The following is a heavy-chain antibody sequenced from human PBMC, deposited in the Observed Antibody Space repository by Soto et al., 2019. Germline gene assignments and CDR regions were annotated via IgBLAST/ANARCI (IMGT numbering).Heavy chain of an antibody. V-gene: IGHV3-23*01. Sequence: EVQLLESGGGLVQPGGSLRLSCAASGFTFSSYAMSWVRQAPGKGLEWVSAIGDSGGSTYYADSVKGWFTISRDNSKNTLYLQMNSLRAEDTAVYYCAKEVYSSGWYGGWFDPWGQGTLVTVSS. CDR1: GFTFSSYA. D-gene: IGHD6-19*01. J-gene: IGHJ5*02. CDR2: IGDSGGST. CDR3: AKEVYSSGWYGGWFDP.